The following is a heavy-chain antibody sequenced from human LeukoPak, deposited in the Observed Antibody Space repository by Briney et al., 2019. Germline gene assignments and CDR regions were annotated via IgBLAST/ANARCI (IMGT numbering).Heavy chain of an antibody. V-gene: IGHV5-51*01. CDR2: IYPGDSET. CDR3: ARALRTGQGDYVPVL. J-gene: IGHJ4*02. CDR1: GYKFTNYW. Sequence: KRGESLKISCKASGYKFTNYWIGWVRQMPGKGLEWMTIIYPGDSETRHSPSFQGQVTISADKSIGTMYLQWSSLKASDTAMYYCARALRTGQGDYVPVLWGQGTLVIVSS. D-gene: IGHD4-17*01.